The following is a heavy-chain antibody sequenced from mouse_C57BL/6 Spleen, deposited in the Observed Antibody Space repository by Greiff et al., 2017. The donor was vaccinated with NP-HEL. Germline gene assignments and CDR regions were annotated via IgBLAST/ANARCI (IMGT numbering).Heavy chain of an antibody. J-gene: IGHJ4*01. Sequence: QVQLKQSGAELVKPGASVKISCKASGYAFSSYWMNWVKQRPGKGLEWIGQIYPGDGDTNYNGKFKGKATLTADKSSSTAYMQLSSLTSEDSAVDCCARVLITTVVATDAMDYWGQGTSVTVSS. CDR2: IYPGDGDT. D-gene: IGHD1-1*01. CDR3: ARVLITTVVATDAMDY. CDR1: GYAFSSYW. V-gene: IGHV1-80*01.